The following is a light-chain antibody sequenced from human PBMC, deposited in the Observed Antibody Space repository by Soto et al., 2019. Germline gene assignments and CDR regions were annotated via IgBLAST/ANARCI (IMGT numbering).Light chain of an antibody. CDR1: QTISNY. Sequence: DLPMTQSPSSLSASVGDRVTIACRASQTISNYLNWYQQKPGKAPKLLIYAASGLQSGVPSRFSGSGSGTDFTLTISSLQPEDSATYYCQQSYSTPYTFGQGTKLEI. J-gene: IGKJ2*01. CDR2: AAS. V-gene: IGKV1-39*01. CDR3: QQSYSTPYT.